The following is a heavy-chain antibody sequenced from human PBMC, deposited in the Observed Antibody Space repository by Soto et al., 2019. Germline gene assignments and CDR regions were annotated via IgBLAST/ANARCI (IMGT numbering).Heavy chain of an antibody. CDR1: GFTFSSYG. CDR2: ISYDGGLQ. V-gene: IGHV3-30*03. CDR3: VSDRGYGHASVPYS. Sequence: QAQLVESGGGVGQPGRSLRLSCAASGFTFSSYGMHWVRQAPGTGLEWVAVISYDGGLQHYADSVKGRFPISRDNSKKLVLLQMNSLRAEDTAVYYCVSDRGYGHASVPYSWGQGTLVSVAP. J-gene: IGHJ4*02. D-gene: IGHD5-18*01.